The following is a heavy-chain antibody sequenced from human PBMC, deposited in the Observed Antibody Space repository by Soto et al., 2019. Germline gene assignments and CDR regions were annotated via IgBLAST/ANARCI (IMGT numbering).Heavy chain of an antibody. D-gene: IGHD5-18*01. J-gene: IGHJ4*02. CDR2: ISYDGTNK. V-gene: IGHV3-30*03. CDR1: GFTFTNYG. CDR3: ARAGFAMATSDS. Sequence: GGSLRLSCAASGFTFTNYGIHWFRQAPGKGLEWVAFISYDGTNKYYADSVKGRFTISTDISRNTLYLQMNSLRDEDTAVYYCARAGFAMATSDSWGQGTLVTVSS.